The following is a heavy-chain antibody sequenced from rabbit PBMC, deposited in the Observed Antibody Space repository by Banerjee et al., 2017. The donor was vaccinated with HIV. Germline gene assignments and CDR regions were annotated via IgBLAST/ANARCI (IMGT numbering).Heavy chain of an antibody. CDR1: GFDFSSNA. J-gene: IGHJ4*01. V-gene: IGHV1S40*01. CDR3: ARGAGSIWYRYFNL. Sequence: QSLEESGGDLVKPGASLTLTCTASGFDFSSNAMCWVRQAPGKGLEWIGCIYTSSGSTYYASWVNGRFSISKTSSTTVTLQMTSLTAADTATYFCARGAGSIWYRYFNLRGQGTLVTVS. D-gene: IGHD4-2*01. CDR2: IYTSSGST.